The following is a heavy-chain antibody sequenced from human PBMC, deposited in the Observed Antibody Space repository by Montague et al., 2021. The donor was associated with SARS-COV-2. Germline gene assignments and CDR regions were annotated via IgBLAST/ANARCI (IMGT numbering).Heavy chain of an antibody. J-gene: IGHJ3*02. D-gene: IGHD3-10*01. CDR2: INSGGGT. CDR1: GHSIRSYY. CDR3: ARQRGLVTMVRSIKYDVFDI. V-gene: IGHV4-59*08. Sequence: SETLSLTCSVSGHSIRSYYWGWIRQPPGKGLEWIGYINSGGGTDYNPSFRSRVTISEDTSENQISLQLRSVTAANTAVYYCARQRGLVTMVRSIKYDVFDIWGQGRMVIVSS.